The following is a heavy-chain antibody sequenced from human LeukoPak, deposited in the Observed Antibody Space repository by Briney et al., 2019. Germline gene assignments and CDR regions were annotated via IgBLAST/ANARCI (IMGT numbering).Heavy chain of an antibody. CDR2: INAGNGNT. D-gene: IGHD3-22*01. Sequence: GASVKASCKASGYTFTSYAMHWVRQAPGQRLEWMGWINAGNGNTKYSQKFQGRVTITRDTSASTAYMELSSLRSEDTAVYYCARIVVEMGFDPWGQGTLVTVSS. CDR1: GYTFTSYA. J-gene: IGHJ5*02. V-gene: IGHV1-3*01. CDR3: ARIVVEMGFDP.